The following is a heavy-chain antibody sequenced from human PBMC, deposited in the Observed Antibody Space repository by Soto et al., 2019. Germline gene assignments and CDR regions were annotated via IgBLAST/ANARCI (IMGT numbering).Heavy chain of an antibody. V-gene: IGHV1-18*01. CDR1: GYTFTNYP. CDR2: ITTYSGNT. Sequence: VQLVQSGPEVKKPGASVKVSCRASGYTFTNYPISWVRQAPGQGLEWMGWITTYSGNTHYAQKVQGRIVMTTDRSTSTAYMELRSLRSDDTAVYYCAGEDASGNDTWGTLGNWFDPWGQGTLVTVSS. CDR3: AGEDASGNDTWGTLGNWFDP. D-gene: IGHD3-10*01. J-gene: IGHJ5*02.